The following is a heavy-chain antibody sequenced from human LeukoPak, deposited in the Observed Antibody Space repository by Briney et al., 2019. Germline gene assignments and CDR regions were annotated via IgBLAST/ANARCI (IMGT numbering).Heavy chain of an antibody. Sequence: GESLKISCKGSGYTFGNYWIAWVRQMPGKGLEWMGIIFPGDSDATYSPSFQGQVTISTDKSIDTAYLQWTGLRASDTAMYYYARLHCYNSIGHSDYWGQGTQVTVSS. CDR1: GYTFGNYW. CDR2: IFPGDSDA. D-gene: IGHD2-21*01. J-gene: IGHJ4*02. CDR3: ARLHCYNSIGHSDY. V-gene: IGHV5-51*01.